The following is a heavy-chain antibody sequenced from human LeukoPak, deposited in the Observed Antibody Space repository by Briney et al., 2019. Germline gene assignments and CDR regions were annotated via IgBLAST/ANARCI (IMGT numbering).Heavy chain of an antibody. V-gene: IGHV4-59*01. Sequence: AETLSLTCTVSGGSISSYYWSWIRQPPGKGLEWIGYIYYSGSTNYNPSLKSRVTISVDTSKNQFSLKLSSVTAADTAVYYCASADYYDSRNFDYWGQGTLVTVSS. D-gene: IGHD3-22*01. CDR1: GGSISSYY. J-gene: IGHJ4*02. CDR3: ASADYYDSRNFDY. CDR2: IYYSGST.